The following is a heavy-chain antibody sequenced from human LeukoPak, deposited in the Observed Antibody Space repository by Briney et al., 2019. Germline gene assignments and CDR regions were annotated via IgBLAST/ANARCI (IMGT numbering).Heavy chain of an antibody. V-gene: IGHV4-39*01. D-gene: IGHD1-26*01. CDR3: ARQEWEENLFDP. CDR1: GDSISSSTYY. Sequence: SETLSLTCTVSGDSISSSTYYWGWIRQPPGKGWEWIGSIYYSGSTYYNPSLKSRVTISVDTSKSQFSLKLSSMTAADTAVYCCARQEWEENLFDPWGQGTPVTVSS. CDR2: IYYSGST. J-gene: IGHJ5*02.